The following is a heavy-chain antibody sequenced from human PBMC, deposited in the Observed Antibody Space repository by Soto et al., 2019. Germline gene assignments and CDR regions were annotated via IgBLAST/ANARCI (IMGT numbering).Heavy chain of an antibody. CDR2: IXXSXXX. Sequence: PSETLSLTWTISGGSLTSSIWTWPWIRQTAXKGRXGIXXIXXSXXXXXNXXLNSRVTMSLDTSKNHFSLKLISVTAAETALYYCASRGPVTGWSFDYWGQGTLVAASS. D-gene: IGHD4-17*01. J-gene: IGHJ4*02. CDR1: GGSLTSSI. V-gene: IGHV4-4*07. CDR3: ASRGPVTGWSFDY.